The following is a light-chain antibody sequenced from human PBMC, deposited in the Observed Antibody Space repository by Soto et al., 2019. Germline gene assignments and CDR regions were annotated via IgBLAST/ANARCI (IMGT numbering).Light chain of an antibody. CDR2: EVS. CDR3: SSYAGSNNYV. J-gene: IGLJ1*01. CDR1: SSDVGSYNL. Sequence: QSALTQPASVSGSPGQSITISCTGTSSDVGSYNLVSWYQQHPGKAPKFMIYEVSKRPSGVSNRFSGSKSGNTASLTVSGLQAEDEADYYCSSYAGSNNYVFGTGTKVTVL. V-gene: IGLV2-14*02.